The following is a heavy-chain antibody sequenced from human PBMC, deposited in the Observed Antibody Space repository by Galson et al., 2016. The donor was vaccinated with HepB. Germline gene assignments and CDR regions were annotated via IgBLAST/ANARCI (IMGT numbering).Heavy chain of an antibody. CDR2: IHWDDNK. V-gene: IGHV2-5*02. CDR1: GFSLSTYGAG. CDR3: EHRTFGGYGCADLYYYYAVDI. Sequence: PALVKPTQTLTLTCTFSGFSLSTYGAGVAWIRQPPGKALEWLALIHWDDNKRYNPSLKNRVTITKDTSKNQVGLTLTNVDPVDTATYYCEHRTFGGYGCADLYYYYAVDIWGQGTTVIVSS. D-gene: IGHD3-16*01. J-gene: IGHJ6*02.